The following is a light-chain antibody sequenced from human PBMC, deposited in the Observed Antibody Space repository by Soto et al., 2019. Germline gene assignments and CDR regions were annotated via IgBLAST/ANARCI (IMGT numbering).Light chain of an antibody. CDR2: DVS. V-gene: IGLV2-14*01. J-gene: IGLJ1*01. CDR1: SSDVGGYNY. CDR3: SSYTSSSTEV. Sequence: LTQPASVSGSPGQSITISCTGTSSDVGGYNYVSWYQQHPGKAPKLMVYDVSNRPSGVSNRFSGSKSGNTASLTISGLQAEDEADYYCSSYTSSSTEVFGTGTKVTVL.